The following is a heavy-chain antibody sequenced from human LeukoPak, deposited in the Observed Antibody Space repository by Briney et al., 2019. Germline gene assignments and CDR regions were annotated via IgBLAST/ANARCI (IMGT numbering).Heavy chain of an antibody. Sequence: PSETLSLTSSVSGYSIISGYHWAWIRQPPGKGLEWIGSIYRDGSTYYSPSLKSRITMSVDTSKNQFSLEVNSVTAADTAVYYCATDEGWPTEYFQHWGQGTLVTVSS. CDR1: GYSIISGYH. CDR2: IYRDGST. D-gene: IGHD6-19*01. J-gene: IGHJ1*01. CDR3: ATDEGWPTEYFQH. V-gene: IGHV4-38-2*02.